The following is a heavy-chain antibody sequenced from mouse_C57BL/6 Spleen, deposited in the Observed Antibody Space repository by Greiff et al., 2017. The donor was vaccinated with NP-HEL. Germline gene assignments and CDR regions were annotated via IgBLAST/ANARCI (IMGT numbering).Heavy chain of an antibody. CDR2: ISPRDVST. CDR3: ARSGYYGSEYYFDY. Sequence: VQLQQSGPELVKPGASVKLSCKASGYTFTSYDINWVKQRPGQGLEWIGWISPRDVSTTYNEKFKGKATLTVDTSSSTAYMELHSLTSEDSAVYFCARSGYYGSEYYFDYWGQGTTLTVSS. D-gene: IGHD1-1*01. J-gene: IGHJ2*01. V-gene: IGHV1-85*01. CDR1: GYTFTSYD.